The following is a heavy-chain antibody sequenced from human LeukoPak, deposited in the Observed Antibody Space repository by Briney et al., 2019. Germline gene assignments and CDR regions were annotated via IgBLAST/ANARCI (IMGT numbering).Heavy chain of an antibody. D-gene: IGHD3-10*01. CDR3: AEFGSASYIFDY. CDR2: ISRNSAT. J-gene: IGHJ4*02. Sequence: GGSLRLSCVASEFALSDYAMGWVRQAPGKGPEWVSTISRNSATWYADSVMGRFTISRDNSKSTLYLQMNSLRGEDTALYYSAEFGSASYIFDYWGQGSLVTVSS. V-gene: IGHV3-23*01. CDR1: EFALSDYA.